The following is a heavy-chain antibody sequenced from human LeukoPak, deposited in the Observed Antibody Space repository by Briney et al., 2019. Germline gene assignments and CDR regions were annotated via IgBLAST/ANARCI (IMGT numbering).Heavy chain of an antibody. J-gene: IGHJ3*02. V-gene: IGHV4-59*01. CDR3: AGIVGPRHDAFDI. CDR2: IYNSGRT. CDR1: GGSLSFYY. Sequence: SETLSLTCGVSGGSLSFYYWSWIRQPPGKGLEWIGYIYNSGRTNYNPSLKSRVTISVDTSKKKFSLKLSSVTAADTAVYYCAGIVGPRHDAFDIWGQGTMVIVSS. D-gene: IGHD1-26*01.